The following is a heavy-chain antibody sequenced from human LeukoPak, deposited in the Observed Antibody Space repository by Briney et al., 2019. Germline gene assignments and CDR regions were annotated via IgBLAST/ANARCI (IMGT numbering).Heavy chain of an antibody. CDR3: ARDGDYDILTGYYLSPLFDY. CDR2: ISAYHGNT. J-gene: IGHJ4*02. CDR1: GYTFTSYG. Sequence: GASVKVSCKASGYTFTSYGISWVRQAPGQGLEWMGWISAYHGNTNYAQKLQGRVTMTTDTSTSTAYMELRSLRSDDTAVYYCARDGDYDILTGYYLSPLFDYWGQGTLVTVSS. V-gene: IGHV1-18*01. D-gene: IGHD3-9*01.